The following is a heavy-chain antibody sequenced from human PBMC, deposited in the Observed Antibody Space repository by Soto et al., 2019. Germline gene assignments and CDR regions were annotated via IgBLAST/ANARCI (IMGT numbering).Heavy chain of an antibody. V-gene: IGHV4-30-4*01. CDR1: GGSISSGDYY. CDR3: AREGVGLYSYGPEGVFDY. Sequence: PSETLSLTCTVSGGSISSGDYYWSWIRQPPGKGLEWIGYIYYSGSTYYNPSLKSRVTISVDTSKNQFSLKLSSVTAADTAVYYCAREGVGLYSYGPEGVFDYWGQGTLVTVSS. CDR2: IYYSGST. J-gene: IGHJ4*02. D-gene: IGHD5-18*01.